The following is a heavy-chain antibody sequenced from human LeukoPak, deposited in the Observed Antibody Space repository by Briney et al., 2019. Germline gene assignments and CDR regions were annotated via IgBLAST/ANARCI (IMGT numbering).Heavy chain of an antibody. CDR2: IWYDGSNK. D-gene: IGHD3-16*01. V-gene: IGHV3-33*01. J-gene: IGHJ4*02. CDR1: GFTFSSYG. Sequence: GGSLRLSCAASGFTFSSYGMHWVRQAPGKGLEWVAVIWYDGSNKYYADSVKGRFTIPRDNSKNTLYLQMNSLRVEDTAVYYCARWGSVVRRYYFDYWGQGTLVTVSS. CDR3: ARWGSVVRRYYFDY.